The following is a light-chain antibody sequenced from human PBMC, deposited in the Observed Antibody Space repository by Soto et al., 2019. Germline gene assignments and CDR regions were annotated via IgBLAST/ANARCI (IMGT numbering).Light chain of an antibody. J-gene: IGKJ1*01. CDR3: QQYNSYSPA. Sequence: DIQMTQSPSTLSASVGDRVTITCRASQNINNWLAWYQHKPGKAPKILIYDASTLESGVPSRFSGSGSGTEFTLTISSLQPGDFATYYCQQYNSYSPAFGQGTKVDIK. CDR1: QNINNW. CDR2: DAS. V-gene: IGKV1-5*01.